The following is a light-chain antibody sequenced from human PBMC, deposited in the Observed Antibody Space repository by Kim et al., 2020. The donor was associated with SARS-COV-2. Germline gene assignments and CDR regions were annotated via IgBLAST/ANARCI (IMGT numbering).Light chain of an antibody. CDR1: QRVSSTY. CDR3: RQAIQTPLT. CDR2: GAS. J-gene: IGKJ4*01. V-gene: IGKV3-20*01. Sequence: EVVLTQFPGTLSLSPGERATLSCRASQRVSSTYVAWYQQKPGQAPRLLIYGASNRATRIPDRFSGSGSGTDFTLKISRVEAEDVGVYYCRQAIQTPLTFGGGTKLEIK.